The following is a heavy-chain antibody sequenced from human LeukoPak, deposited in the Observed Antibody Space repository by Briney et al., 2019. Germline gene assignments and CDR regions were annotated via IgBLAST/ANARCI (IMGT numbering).Heavy chain of an antibody. Sequence: SETLSLTCTVSGGSISSGDYYWSWIRQPPGKGLEWIGYIYYSGSTYHNPSLKSRVTISVDTSKNQFSLKLSSVTAADTAVYYCARIPFLEWLYDYWGQGTLVTVSS. CDR1: GGSISSGDYY. J-gene: IGHJ4*02. CDR3: ARIPFLEWLYDY. D-gene: IGHD3-3*01. V-gene: IGHV4-30-4*01. CDR2: IYYSGST.